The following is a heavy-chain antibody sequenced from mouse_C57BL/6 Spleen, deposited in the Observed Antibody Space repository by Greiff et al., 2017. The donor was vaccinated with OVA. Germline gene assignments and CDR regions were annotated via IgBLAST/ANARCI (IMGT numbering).Heavy chain of an antibody. J-gene: IGHJ2*01. V-gene: IGHV1-69*01. Sequence: QVQLQQPGAELVMPGASVKLSCKASGYTFTSYWMHWVKQRPGQGLEWIGEIDPSDSYTNYNQKFKGKSTLTVDNSSSTAYMQLSSLTSAASAVYYCAGRDYYGPLYFDYWGQGTTLTVSS. D-gene: IGHD1-1*01. CDR1: GYTFTSYW. CDR3: AGRDYYGPLYFDY. CDR2: IDPSDSYT.